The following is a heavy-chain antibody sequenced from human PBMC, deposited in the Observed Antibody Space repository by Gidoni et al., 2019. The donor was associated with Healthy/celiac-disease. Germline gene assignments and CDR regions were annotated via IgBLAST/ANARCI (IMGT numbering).Heavy chain of an antibody. CDR1: GGSISSGDYY. Sequence: QVQLQESGPGLVQPSQTMSLTCTVSGGSISSGDYYWSWIRQPPGKGLEWIGYIYYSWSTYYNPSLKSRVTISVDTSKNQFSLKLSSVTAADTAVYYCARVGYCSSTSCPGAIDVWGKGTTVTVSS. D-gene: IGHD2-2*01. CDR3: ARVGYCSSTSCPGAIDV. J-gene: IGHJ6*04. CDR2: IYYSWST. V-gene: IGHV4-30-4*01.